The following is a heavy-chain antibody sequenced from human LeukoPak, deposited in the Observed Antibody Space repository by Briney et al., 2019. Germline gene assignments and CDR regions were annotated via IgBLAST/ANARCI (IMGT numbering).Heavy chain of an antibody. CDR1: GYTFTSYG. CDR3: ARVLMITFGGVIRAEDALDI. D-gene: IGHD3-16*01. V-gene: IGHV1-18*01. CDR2: ISAYNGNT. Sequence: ASVKVSCKASGYTFTSYGISWVRQAPAQGIEWMGWISAYNGNTNYAQKLHGRVTMTTDTSTSTAYMELRSLRSDDTAGYYCARVLMITFGGVIRAEDALDIWGQGTMVTVSS. J-gene: IGHJ3*02.